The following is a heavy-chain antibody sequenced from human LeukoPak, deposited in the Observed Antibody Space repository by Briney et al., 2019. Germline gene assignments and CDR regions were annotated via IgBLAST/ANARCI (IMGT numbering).Heavy chain of an antibody. V-gene: IGHV3-53*01. CDR3: ARTRDYRFEY. J-gene: IGHJ4*02. CDR2: IYSGGSA. D-gene: IGHD4-17*01. Sequence: GGSLRLSCAASGLTVSSNHMSWVRQAPGKGLEWVSIIYSGGSAYYADSVKGRFTISRDNAKNTLYLQMNSPRAEDTAVYYCARTRDYRFEYWGQGTLATVSS. CDR1: GLTVSSNH.